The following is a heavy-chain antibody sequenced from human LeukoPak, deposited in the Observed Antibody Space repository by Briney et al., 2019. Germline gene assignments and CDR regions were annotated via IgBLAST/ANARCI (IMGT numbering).Heavy chain of an antibody. D-gene: IGHD2-2*01. J-gene: IGHJ4*02. CDR1: GFTFNSYW. CDR2: IKEDGSEK. Sequence: GGSLRLSCAASGFTFNSYWVSWVRQAPGEGLEWVANIKEDGSEKYYVDSMKGRFTISRDNAKNSLHLQMNSLRAEDTAVYYCARLLSSDPYYFDYWGQGTLVTVSS. CDR3: ARLLSSDPYYFDY. V-gene: IGHV3-7*01.